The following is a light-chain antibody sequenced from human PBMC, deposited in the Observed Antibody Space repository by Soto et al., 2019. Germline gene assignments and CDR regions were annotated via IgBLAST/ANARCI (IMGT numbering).Light chain of an antibody. Sequence: EIVMTQSPATLSVSPGERATLSCRASQSLNSDLAWYQQKPGQAPRLLIYGASTRAPGLPARFRGRDSGPEFTLTISSLQPEDVAVYYCQQYHNWWRTFGQGTKVDIK. CDR3: QQYHNWWRT. J-gene: IGKJ1*01. V-gene: IGKV3-15*01. CDR2: GAS. CDR1: QSLNSD.